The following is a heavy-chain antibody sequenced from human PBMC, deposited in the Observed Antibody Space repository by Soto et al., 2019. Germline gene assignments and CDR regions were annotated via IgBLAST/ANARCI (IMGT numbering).Heavy chain of an antibody. CDR2: INHSGDT. D-gene: IGHD3-10*01. V-gene: IGHV4-34*01. CDR1: GGSFVGYY. J-gene: IGHJ6*02. Sequence: SETLSLICAVYGGSFVGYYRIFSRHPPFKWREWIGEINHSGDTNYNPSLKSRVTISVDTSKNHFSLKLTSVTAADTAVYYCARGRGVRGTIITTYYYYDLDVWGQGTTVTVSS. CDR3: ARGRGVRGTIITTYYYYDLDV.